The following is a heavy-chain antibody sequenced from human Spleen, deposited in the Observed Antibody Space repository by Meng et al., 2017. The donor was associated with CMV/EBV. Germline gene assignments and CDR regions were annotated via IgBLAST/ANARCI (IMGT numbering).Heavy chain of an antibody. CDR3: AKVPVGASGSGY. Sequence: GESLKISCAPSGFSFSSYGMHWVRQAPGKGLEWVAFIRYDGSNKYYADSVKGRFTISRDNSKNTLYLQMNSLRAEDTAVYYCAKVPVGASGSGYWGQGTLVTVSS. CDR1: GFSFSSYG. D-gene: IGHD1-26*01. V-gene: IGHV3-30*02. J-gene: IGHJ4*02. CDR2: IRYDGSNK.